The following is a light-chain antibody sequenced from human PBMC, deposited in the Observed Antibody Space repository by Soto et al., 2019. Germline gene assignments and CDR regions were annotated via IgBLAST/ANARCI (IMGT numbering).Light chain of an antibody. Sequence: IQMTQSPSTLSVSVGDRVTSTCRASQGLSRWLAWYQQKPEKAPKSLNYVASSLQSGVPSRFSGSVSGTDFTLTISSVRPEDSATYYCPHLNSYPYTFGQGTKLEIK. CDR3: PHLNSYPYT. J-gene: IGKJ2*01. CDR1: QGLSRW. V-gene: IGKV1D-16*01. CDR2: VAS.